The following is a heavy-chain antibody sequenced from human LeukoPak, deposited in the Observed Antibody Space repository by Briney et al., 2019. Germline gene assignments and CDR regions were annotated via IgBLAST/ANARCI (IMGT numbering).Heavy chain of an antibody. CDR2: ISGSGGST. J-gene: IGHJ4*02. CDR3: AKEPYYYGSGSYSLFDY. V-gene: IGHV3-23*01. Sequence: GRSLRLSCAASGFTFSSYAMHWVRQAPGKGLEWVSAISGSGGSTYYADSVKGRFTISRDNSKNTLYLQMNSLRAEDTAVYYCAKEPYYYGSGSYSLFDYWGQGTLVTASS. D-gene: IGHD3-10*01. CDR1: GFTFSSYA.